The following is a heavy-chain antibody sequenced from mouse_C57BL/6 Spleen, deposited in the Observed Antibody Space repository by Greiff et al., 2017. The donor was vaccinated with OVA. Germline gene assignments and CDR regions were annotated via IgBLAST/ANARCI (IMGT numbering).Heavy chain of an antibody. J-gene: IGHJ1*03. CDR2: ISYDGSN. CDR1: GYSITSGYF. D-gene: IGHD2-1*01. Sequence: ESGPGLVKPSQSLSLTCSVTGYSITSGYFWNWIRQLPGNQLEWMGYISYDGSNNYKPSLKNRISITRDTSKNQFFLKLNSVTTEDTATYYCARVGIYYDFDVWGTGTTVTVSS. V-gene: IGHV3-6*01. CDR3: ARVGIYYDFDV.